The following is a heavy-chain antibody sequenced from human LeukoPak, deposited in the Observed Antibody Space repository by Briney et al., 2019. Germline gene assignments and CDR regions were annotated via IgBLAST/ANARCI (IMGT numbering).Heavy chain of an antibody. CDR1: GEYLIDGHW. J-gene: IGHJ3*02. Sequence: PLGTLSLTCAVSGEYLIDGHWWGGVGRPPGKGREWIGEIYHSGGTNYSWSLRRRVTISVYPSKNQFSLNLSSVTAADTAVYYCVTSISLAGWGAFDIWGQGTMVTVSS. D-gene: IGHD6-19*01. CDR3: VTSISLAGWGAFDI. CDR2: IYHSGGT. V-gene: IGHV4-4*02.